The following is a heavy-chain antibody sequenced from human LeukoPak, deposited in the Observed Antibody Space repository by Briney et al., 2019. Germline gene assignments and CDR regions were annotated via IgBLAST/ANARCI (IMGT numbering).Heavy chain of an antibody. Sequence: KPSETLSLTCTVSGGSISSGSYYWSWLRQPAGKGLEWIGRIYSSGSTNYNPCLKSRVTISLDTSKNQFSLKLSPVTAADTAVYYCARQYSDILTGYHRGELYWYFDLWGRGTLVTVSS. V-gene: IGHV4-61*02. D-gene: IGHD3-9*01. CDR2: IYSSGST. J-gene: IGHJ2*01. CDR1: GGSISSGSYY. CDR3: ARQYSDILTGYHRGELYWYFDL.